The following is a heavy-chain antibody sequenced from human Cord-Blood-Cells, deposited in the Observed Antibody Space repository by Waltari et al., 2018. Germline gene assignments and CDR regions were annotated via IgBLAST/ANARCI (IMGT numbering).Heavy chain of an antibody. Sequence: SCKASGGTFSSYAISLVRQAPGQGLEWMGGIIPIFGTANYAQKFQGRVTITADESTSTAYMELSSLRSEDTAVYYCARRDYYDSSGYYYYYYGMDVWGQGTTVTVSS. CDR1: GGTFSSYA. V-gene: IGHV1-69*01. CDR2: IIPIFGTA. J-gene: IGHJ6*02. D-gene: IGHD3-22*01. CDR3: ARRDYYDSSGYYYYYYGMDV.